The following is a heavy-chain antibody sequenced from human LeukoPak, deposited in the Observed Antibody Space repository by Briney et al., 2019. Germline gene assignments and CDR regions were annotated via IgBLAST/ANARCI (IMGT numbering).Heavy chain of an antibody. CDR1: GFTFSSYA. J-gene: IGHJ6*02. CDR2: ISYDGSNK. D-gene: IGHD5-18*01. CDR3: ARDGRIQLEGIYYGMDV. V-gene: IGHV3-30-3*01. Sequence: HPGGSLRLSCAASGFTFSSYAMHWVRQAPGKGLEWVAVISYDGSNKYYADSVKGRFTISRDYSKNTLYLQMNSLRAEDTAVYYCARDGRIQLEGIYYGMDVWGQGTTVTVSS.